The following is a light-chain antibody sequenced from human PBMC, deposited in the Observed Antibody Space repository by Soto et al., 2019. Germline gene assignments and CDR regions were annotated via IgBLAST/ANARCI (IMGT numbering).Light chain of an antibody. Sequence: QSVLTQPPSVSGAPGQRVTISCTGTNSNIGAGYDVHWYQQLPGTAPRLLIYGNNNRPSGVPDRFSGSKSGTSASLAITGLQAEDEADYYCQSYDSSQSGYGLFGGRTKVTVL. J-gene: IGLJ3*02. CDR3: QSYDSSQSGYGL. CDR1: NSNIGAGYD. CDR2: GNN. V-gene: IGLV1-40*01.